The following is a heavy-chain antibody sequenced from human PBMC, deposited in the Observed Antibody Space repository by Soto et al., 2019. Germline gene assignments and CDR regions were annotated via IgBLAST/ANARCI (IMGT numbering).Heavy chain of an antibody. J-gene: IGHJ4*02. CDR1: GLTFSTYW. CDR2: INQDGSEK. CDR3: ARDRGAYAY. D-gene: IGHD1-26*01. Sequence: PGGSLRLSXAASGLTFSTYWMSWVRQAPGKGLEWVANINQDGSEKNYVDSVKGRFTISRDNAKNSLYLQMNSLRAEDTAVYYCARDRGAYAYWGQGTLVTVSS. V-gene: IGHV3-7*03.